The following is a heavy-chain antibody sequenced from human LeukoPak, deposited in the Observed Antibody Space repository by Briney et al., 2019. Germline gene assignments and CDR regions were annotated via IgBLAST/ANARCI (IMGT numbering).Heavy chain of an antibody. CDR3: ARASGYCTSGSCYGVDY. D-gene: IGHD2-15*01. J-gene: IGHJ4*02. V-gene: IGHV3-74*01. Sequence: PGGSLRLSCAASGFTFSSYWMHWVRQAPGRGLVWVSHINSDGGSTNYADSVKGRFTISRDNAKNTLYLQVNSLRAEDTAVYYCARASGYCTSGSCYGVDYWGQGTLVTVSS. CDR2: INSDGGST. CDR1: GFTFSSYW.